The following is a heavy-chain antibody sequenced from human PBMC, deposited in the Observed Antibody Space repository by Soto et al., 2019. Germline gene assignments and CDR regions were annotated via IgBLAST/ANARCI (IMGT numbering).Heavy chain of an antibody. CDR2: IQYTGGATYSP. V-gene: IGHV4-31*11. Sequence: QVQLQESGPGVVEPSQTLSLICAVSGASIISDGYCWAWIRQHTEKGLEWIGHIQYTGGATYSPSYNPSLKGRVTISLDTSKSPFSLKLTSVSAADTSVYYCARVPTYYRDSSGYQPFHPWGQGNLVTVSS. J-gene: IGHJ5*02. CDR3: ARVPTYYRDSSGYQPFHP. CDR1: GASIISDGYC. D-gene: IGHD3-22*01.